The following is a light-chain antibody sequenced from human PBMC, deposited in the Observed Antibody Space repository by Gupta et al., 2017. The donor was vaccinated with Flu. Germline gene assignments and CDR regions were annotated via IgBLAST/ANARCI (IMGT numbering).Light chain of an antibody. CDR3: ASWDHSLNGFV. J-gene: IGLJ1*01. Sequence: QSVLTHPPSASGTPGQRVTLSCSGSSSNVGSHKINWYLQLPGAAPKLVISGDHQRPSGVPDRFSASKSGTSASLAISGLQSEDEADYYCASWDHSLNGFVFGSGTTVTLL. CDR1: SSNVGSHK. V-gene: IGLV1-44*01. CDR2: GDH.